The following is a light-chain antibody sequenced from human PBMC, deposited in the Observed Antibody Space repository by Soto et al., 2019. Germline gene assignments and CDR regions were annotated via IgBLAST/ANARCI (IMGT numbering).Light chain of an antibody. CDR1: QSVTSN. CDR2: GAS. V-gene: IGKV3-15*01. Sequence: EILLTQSPSTLSVSPGERATLSCRASQSVTSNLAWYQQKPGQAPRLLMYGASTRATGIPARFSGSGSGTEFTLTISSLQYEDFAVYYCQQYNNWHPWTFGQGTKVDIK. J-gene: IGKJ1*01. CDR3: QQYNNWHPWT.